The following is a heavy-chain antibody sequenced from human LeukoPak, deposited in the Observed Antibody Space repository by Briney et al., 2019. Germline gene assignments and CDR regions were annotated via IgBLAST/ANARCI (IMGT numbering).Heavy chain of an antibody. CDR1: DGSISTNY. CDR3: AGGGLVRGTGTVYPDY. J-gene: IGHJ4*02. CDR2: IHHSGST. D-gene: IGHD3-16*01. V-gene: IGHV4-59*08. Sequence: PSETLSLTCTVSDGSISTNYWNWIRQPPGKGLEWIAYIHHSGSTNYNPSLKSRVTISVDMSKNQFSLKLSSVTAADTAVYYCAGGGLVRGTGTVYPDYWGQGTLVTVSS.